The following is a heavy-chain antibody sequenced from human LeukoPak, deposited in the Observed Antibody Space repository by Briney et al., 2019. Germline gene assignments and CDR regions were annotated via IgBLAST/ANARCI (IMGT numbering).Heavy chain of an antibody. D-gene: IGHD1-7*01. CDR1: GFTFTDSA. CDR3: AKGGNYAPLDY. CDR2: ISTSGGDT. V-gene: IGHV3-23*01. Sequence: PGGSLRLSCAASGFTFTDSAMTWVRQAPGKGLEWVSAISTSGGDTIYTDSVKDRFTISRDNSKNTLYLQMNSLGAGDTAIYYCAKGGNYAPLDYWGQGTLVTVSS. J-gene: IGHJ4*02.